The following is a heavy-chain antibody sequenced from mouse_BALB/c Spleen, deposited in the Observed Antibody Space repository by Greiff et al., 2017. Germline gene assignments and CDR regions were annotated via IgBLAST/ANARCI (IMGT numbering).Heavy chain of an antibody. J-gene: IGHJ4*01. V-gene: IGHV1S81*02. Sequence: VQLQQSGAELVKPGASVKLSCKASGYTFTSYYMYWVKQRPGQGLEWIGEINPSNGGTNFNEKFKSKATLTVDKSSSTAYMQLSSLTSEDSAVYYCTRYFYAMDYWGQGTSVTVSS. CDR1: GYTFTSYY. CDR3: TRYFYAMDY. CDR2: INPSNGGT.